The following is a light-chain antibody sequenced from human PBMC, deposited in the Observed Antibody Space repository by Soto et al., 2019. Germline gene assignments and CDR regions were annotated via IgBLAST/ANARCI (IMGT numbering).Light chain of an antibody. CDR1: SSDVGGYNY. CDR3: SSYTSSSTL. CDR2: DVS. V-gene: IGLV2-14*01. Sequence: QSALTQPASVSGSPGQSITISCTGTSSDVGGYNYVSWYQQHPGKAPKLMIYDVSNRPSGVSNRFSGSKSGNTDSLTISGLQAQAESDYSCSSYTSSSTLFGAGTKLTVL. J-gene: IGLJ1*01.